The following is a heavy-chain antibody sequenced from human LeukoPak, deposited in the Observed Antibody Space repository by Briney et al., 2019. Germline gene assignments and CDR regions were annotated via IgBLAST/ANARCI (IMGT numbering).Heavy chain of an antibody. CDR3: AKDAQRGFGYSNSLEY. D-gene: IGHD4-11*01. Sequence: LSLTCADSGGSFIGYYWSWSRQPPGKGLEWVAVIWHDGSSRYYADSVKGRFTISRDNSRNTVYLQMNSLRAEDTAVYYCAKDAQRGFGYSNSLEYWGQGNLVTVSS. J-gene: IGHJ4*02. CDR2: IWHDGSSR. CDR1: GGSFIGYY. V-gene: IGHV3-33*06.